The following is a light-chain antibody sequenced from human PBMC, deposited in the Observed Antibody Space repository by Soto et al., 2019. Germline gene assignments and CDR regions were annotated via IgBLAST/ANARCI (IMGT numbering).Light chain of an antibody. CDR2: EVT. CDR1: SVDINY. CDR3: SSYAGRDIWV. Sequence: QSVLTQPPSASGSRGQSVTISCTGTSVDINYVSWFQQHPGKAPNLIICEVTKRPSGVPDRFSGSKSGNTASLTVSGLPDDDEADYYCSSYAGRDIWVFGGGTKLTVL. J-gene: IGLJ3*02. V-gene: IGLV2-8*01.